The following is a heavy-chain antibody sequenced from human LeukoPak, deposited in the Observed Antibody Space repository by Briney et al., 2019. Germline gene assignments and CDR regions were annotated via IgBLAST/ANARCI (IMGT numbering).Heavy chain of an antibody. J-gene: IGHJ4*02. CDR1: GFTVSSNY. Sequence: GGSLRLSCAASGFTVSSNYMSWVRQAPGKGLEWVSVIYSGGSTYYADSVKGRFTISRDNSKDTLYLQMNSLRAEDTAVYYCARDPGRSGWDYWGQGALVTVSS. V-gene: IGHV3-66*01. CDR2: IYSGGST. D-gene: IGHD6-19*01. CDR3: ARDPGRSGWDY.